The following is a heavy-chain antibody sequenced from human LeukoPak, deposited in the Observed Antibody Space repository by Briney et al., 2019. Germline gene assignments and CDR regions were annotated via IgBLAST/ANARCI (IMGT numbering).Heavy chain of an antibody. Sequence: SETLSLTCTVSGGSISSSSYYWGWIRQPAGKGLEWIGRIYTSGSTNYNPSLKSRVTMSVDTSKNQFSLKLSSVTAADTAVYYCARAPRRILTGSLYYFDYWGQGTLVTVSS. D-gene: IGHD3-9*01. CDR2: IYTSGST. CDR1: GGSISSSSYY. J-gene: IGHJ4*02. V-gene: IGHV4-61*02. CDR3: ARAPRRILTGSLYYFDY.